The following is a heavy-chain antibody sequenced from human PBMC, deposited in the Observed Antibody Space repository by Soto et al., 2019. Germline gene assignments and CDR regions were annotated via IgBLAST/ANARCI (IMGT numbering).Heavy chain of an antibody. CDR2: IRSKAYGGTT. J-gene: IGHJ4*02. CDR3: TRAVTTVVTPGY. Sequence: EVQLVESGGGLVQPGRSLRLSCIASGFTFGDYAMSWVRQAPGKGLEWVSFIRSKAYGGTTEYAASVEGRFTISRDDSKSIAYLQMNSLKTEDTAMSYCTRAVTTVVTPGYWGQGALVTVSS. D-gene: IGHD4-17*01. CDR1: GFTFGDYA. V-gene: IGHV3-49*04.